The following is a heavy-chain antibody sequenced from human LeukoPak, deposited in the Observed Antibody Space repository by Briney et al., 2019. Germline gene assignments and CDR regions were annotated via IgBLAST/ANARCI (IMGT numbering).Heavy chain of an antibody. CDR3: ARRPISYGELHAFDI. CDR1: GGTFSSYA. D-gene: IGHD1-26*01. Sequence: SVKVSCKASGGTFSSYAISWVRQAPGQGLEWMGGIIPIFGTANYAQKFQGRVTITTDESTSTAYMELSSLRSEDTAVYYCARRPISYGELHAFDIWGQGTKVTVSS. V-gene: IGHV1-69*05. J-gene: IGHJ3*02. CDR2: IIPIFGTA.